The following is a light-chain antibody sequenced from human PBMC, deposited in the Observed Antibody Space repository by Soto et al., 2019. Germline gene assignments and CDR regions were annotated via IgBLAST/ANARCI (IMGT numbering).Light chain of an antibody. J-gene: IGLJ1*01. CDR3: CSYAGSSV. CDR2: EGS. CDR1: SRDVGSYNL. Sequence: QSVLTQPASVSGSPGQSMTISCTVTSRDVGSYNLVSWYQQHPGKAPKLMIYEGSKRPSGVSNRFSGSKSGNTASLTISGIQAEDEADYYCCSYAGSSVSGTGTKVTVL. V-gene: IGLV2-23*01.